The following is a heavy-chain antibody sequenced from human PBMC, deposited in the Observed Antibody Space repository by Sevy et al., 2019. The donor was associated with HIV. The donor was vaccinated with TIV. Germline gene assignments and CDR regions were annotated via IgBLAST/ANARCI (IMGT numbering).Heavy chain of an antibody. D-gene: IGHD2-2*01. CDR2: INHSGST. CDR1: GGSFSGYY. CDR3: ARGLPGPAAMFYYYSYSGMDV. V-gene: IGHV4-34*01. Sequence: SETLSLTCAVYGGSFSGYYWSWIRQPPGKGLEWIGEINHSGSTNYNPSLKNRVPISVDTSKNQFSLRLSSVTAADTAVYYSARGLPGPAAMFYYYSYSGMDVWGQGTTVTVSS. J-gene: IGHJ6*02.